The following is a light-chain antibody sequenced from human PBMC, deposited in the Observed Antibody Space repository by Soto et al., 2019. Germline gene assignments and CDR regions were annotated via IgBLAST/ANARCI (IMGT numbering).Light chain of an antibody. J-gene: IGLJ2*01. CDR2: DVS. V-gene: IGLV2-14*01. CDR3: SSYTSSSTLV. Sequence: QSALTQPASVSGSPGQSITISCTGASGDGGAFNYVSWYQQHPGKAPELMMYDVSNRPSGVSNRFSGSKSGNTASLTISGLQAEDEADYYCSSYTSSSTLVFGGGTQLTVL. CDR1: SGDGGAFNY.